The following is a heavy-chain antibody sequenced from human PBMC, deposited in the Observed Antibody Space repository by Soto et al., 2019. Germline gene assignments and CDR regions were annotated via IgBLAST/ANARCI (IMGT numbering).Heavy chain of an antibody. CDR2: ISYDGSNK. CDR1: GFTFSSYG. CDR3: AKDGGIYSGSYSNGMDV. Sequence: QVQLVESGGGVVQPGRSLRLSCAASGFTFSSYGMHWVRQAPGKGLEWVAVISYDGSNKYYADSVKGRFTISRDNSKNTLYLQMNSLRAEDTAVYYCAKDGGIYSGSYSNGMDVWGQGTTVTVSS. J-gene: IGHJ6*02. D-gene: IGHD1-26*01. V-gene: IGHV3-30*18.